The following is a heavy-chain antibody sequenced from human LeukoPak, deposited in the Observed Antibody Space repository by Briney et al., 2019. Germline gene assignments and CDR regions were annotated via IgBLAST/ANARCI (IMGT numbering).Heavy chain of an antibody. CDR2: ISSSSSYI. V-gene: IGHV3-21*01. Sequence: WGSLRLSCAASGFTLRSYSMNWVRQAPGGGLEWVSSISSSSSYIYYADSVKGRFTISRDNAKNSLYLQMNSLRAEDTAVYYCARGLTSHDYWGQGTLVTVSS. CDR3: ARGLTSHDY. J-gene: IGHJ4*02. CDR1: GFTLRSYS.